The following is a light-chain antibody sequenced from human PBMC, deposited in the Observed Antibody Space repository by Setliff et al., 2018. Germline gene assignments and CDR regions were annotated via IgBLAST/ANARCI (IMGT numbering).Light chain of an antibody. CDR2: EVS. CDR3: SSRRSQTNSSTYVV. CDR1: NSDVGGYSY. V-gene: IGLV2-8*01. J-gene: IGLJ2*01. Sequence: QSVLTQPPSASGSPGQSVTISCTGTNSDVGGYSYVSWYQQRPGKAPKLLIYEVSKRPSGVPDRFSGSKSGNTASLTVSGLQAEDEADYYCSSRRSQTNSSTYVVFGGGTKVTVL.